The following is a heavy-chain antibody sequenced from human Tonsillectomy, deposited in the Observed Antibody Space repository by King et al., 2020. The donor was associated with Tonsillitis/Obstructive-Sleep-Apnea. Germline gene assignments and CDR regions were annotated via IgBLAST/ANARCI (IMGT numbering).Heavy chain of an antibody. CDR1: EDTFTRHW. CDR3: ARQSSDRAFGLLCTWFAP. D-gene: IGHD2-8*01. V-gene: IGHV5-51*01. J-gene: IGHJ5*02. CDR2: IYPGDSDT. Sequence: QLVQSGAEVKKPGESLKISCKDSEDTFTRHWIGWVRQMPGKGLEWMGIIYPGDSDTRYSPSFQGQVTISADKSINTAYLQWSSLKASDTAMYYCARQSSDRAFGLLCTWFAPWGQGTLVTVSS.